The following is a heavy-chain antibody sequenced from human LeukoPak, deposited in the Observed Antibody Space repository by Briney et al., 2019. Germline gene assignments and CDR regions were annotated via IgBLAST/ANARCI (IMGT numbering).Heavy chain of an antibody. J-gene: IGHJ3*02. CDR1: GFTFNAYY. V-gene: IGHV1-2*02. D-gene: IGHD1-26*01. CDR2: INPNSGGT. CDR3: ARGGIVGATNAFDI. Sequence: GASVKVSCKASGFTFNAYYIHWVRQAPGQGLEWMGWINPNSGGTNYAQKFQGRVTMTRDTSISTAYMELSRLRSDDTAVYYCARGGIVGATNAFDIWGQGTMVTVSS.